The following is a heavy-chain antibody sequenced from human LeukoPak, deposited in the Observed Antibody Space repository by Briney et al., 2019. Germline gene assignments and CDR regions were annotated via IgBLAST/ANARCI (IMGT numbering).Heavy chain of an antibody. Sequence: PGGSLRLSCAASGFTFGSYGMHWVRQAPGKGLEWVAVISYEGSNKYYADSVKGRFTISRDNSKNTLYLQMNSLRAEDTAVYYCAKDRDSSSSGYYHYGMDVWGQGTTVTVSS. D-gene: IGHD6-6*01. CDR3: AKDRDSSSSGYYHYGMDV. CDR1: GFTFGSYG. CDR2: ISYEGSNK. J-gene: IGHJ6*02. V-gene: IGHV3-30*18.